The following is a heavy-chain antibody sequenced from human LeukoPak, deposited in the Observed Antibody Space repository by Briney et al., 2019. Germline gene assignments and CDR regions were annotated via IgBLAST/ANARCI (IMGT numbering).Heavy chain of an antibody. CDR3: ARHDGGGYYPVDF. CDR2: IDPSDSYT. V-gene: IGHV5-10-1*01. CDR1: GYSFTSYW. Sequence: GESLKISCKGSGYSFTSYWISWVRRMPGKGLEWMGNIDPSDSYTKYSPSFQGHVTISADKSISTTWLQWSSLKSSDSAMYYCARHDGGGYYPVDFWGQGTLVTVSS. J-gene: IGHJ4*02. D-gene: IGHD3-22*01.